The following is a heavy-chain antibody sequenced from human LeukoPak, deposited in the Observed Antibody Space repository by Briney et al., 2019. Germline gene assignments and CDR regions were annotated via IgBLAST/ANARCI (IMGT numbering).Heavy chain of an antibody. D-gene: IGHD3-22*01. CDR2: INHSGST. CDR1: AESFSGCY. CDR3: AREAYDGSGYHFDY. J-gene: IGHJ4*01. V-gene: IGHV4-34*01. Sequence: PSETLSLTCDGYAESFSGCYWSWIYQPPGKGLEWIGEINHSGSTNYNPSLKSRVTISVDTSKNQFSLKLSSETAADTAVYYCAREAYDGSGYHFDYWGHGTLVTVSS.